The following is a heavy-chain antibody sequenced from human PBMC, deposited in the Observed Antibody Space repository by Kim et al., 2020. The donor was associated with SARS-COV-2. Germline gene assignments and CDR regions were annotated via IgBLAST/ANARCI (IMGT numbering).Heavy chain of an antibody. CDR2: FDPEDGET. J-gene: IGHJ4*02. V-gene: IGHV1-24*01. Sequence: ASVKVSCKVSGYTLTELSMHWVRQAPGKGLAWMGGFDPEDGETIYAQKFQGRVTMTEDTSTDTAYMELSSLRSEDTAVYYCATVPIGYDWESFDYWGQGTLVTVSS. D-gene: IGHD5-12*01. CDR3: ATVPIGYDWESFDY. CDR1: GYTLTELS.